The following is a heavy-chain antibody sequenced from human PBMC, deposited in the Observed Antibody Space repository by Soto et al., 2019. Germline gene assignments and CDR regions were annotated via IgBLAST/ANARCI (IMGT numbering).Heavy chain of an antibody. CDR2: ISYDGGNE. CDR3: ARDGRYCSSTSCSTYSPYFDY. Sequence: HPWGSLRLSCSASGFTFSGYAMHWFRQAPGKGLEWVAVISYDGGNEYYADSVKGRFTISRDNSKNTLYLQMNSLRAEDTAVYYCARDGRYCSSTSCSTYSPYFDYWGQGTLVTVSS. D-gene: IGHD2-2*01. J-gene: IGHJ4*02. CDR1: GFTFSGYA. V-gene: IGHV3-30-3*01.